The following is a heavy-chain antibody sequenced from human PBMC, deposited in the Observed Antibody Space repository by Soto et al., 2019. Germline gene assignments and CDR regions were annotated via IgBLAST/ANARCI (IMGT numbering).Heavy chain of an antibody. CDR2: ISTSGSNI. J-gene: IGHJ6*02. Sequence: QVQLVESGGGLVRPGGSLRLSCAASGFTLSDYYMTWIRQAPGKGLEWVSYISTSGSNIYYADSVKGRFTISRDNAKNSLFLQMNSLRAEDTALYYCARDRNDFWSGYYKGNSYYYGMDVWGQGTTVTVSS. CDR1: GFTLSDYY. V-gene: IGHV3-11*01. D-gene: IGHD3-3*01. CDR3: ARDRNDFWSGYYKGNSYYYGMDV.